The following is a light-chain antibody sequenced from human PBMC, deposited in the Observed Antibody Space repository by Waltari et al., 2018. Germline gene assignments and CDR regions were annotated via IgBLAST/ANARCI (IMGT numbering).Light chain of an antibody. CDR2: DVS. CDR1: SSDIGAYNY. Sequence: QSALTQPAAVSGSPGQSITISCSGTSSDIGAYNYVSWYQHHPGKPPKLIIYDVSERPSGFVKRFYASKSGNTASLTISGLQAEDEADYHCCSYTSGGTVIFGGGTKLTVL. V-gene: IGLV2-14*03. CDR3: CSYTSGGTVI. J-gene: IGLJ2*01.